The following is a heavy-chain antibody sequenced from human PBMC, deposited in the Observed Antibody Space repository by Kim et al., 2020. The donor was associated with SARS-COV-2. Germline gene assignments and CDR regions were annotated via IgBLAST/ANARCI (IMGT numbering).Heavy chain of an antibody. CDR3: ASMPWGRKYFDL. J-gene: IGHJ2*01. V-gene: IGHV4-31*02. Sequence: YYNPSLKSRVTISVDTSKNQFSLKLSSVTAADTAVYYCASMPWGRKYFDLWGRGTLVTVSS. D-gene: IGHD2-2*01.